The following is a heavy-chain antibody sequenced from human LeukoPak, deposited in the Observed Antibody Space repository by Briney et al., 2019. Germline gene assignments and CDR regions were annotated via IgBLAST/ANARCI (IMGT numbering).Heavy chain of an antibody. D-gene: IGHD2-2*02. CDR3: AIGGDSSTSCYRCFNY. CDR1: GYRFTSYW. CDR2: IYPGDSDT. V-gene: IGHV5-51*01. Sequence: GESLKISCQGSGYRFTSYWIGWVRLMPGKGLEWMALIYPGDSDTRYSPSFQGQVTISADKSIGTAYLQWSSLEASDTAMYYCAIGGDSSTSCYRCFNYWGQGALVTVSS. J-gene: IGHJ4*02.